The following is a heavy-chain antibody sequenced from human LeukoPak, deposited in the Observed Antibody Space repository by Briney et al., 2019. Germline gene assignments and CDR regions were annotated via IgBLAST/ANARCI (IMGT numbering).Heavy chain of an antibody. V-gene: IGHV1-69*02. CDR3: ARHYDFWSGFNYYMDV. CDR1: GGTFSSYT. D-gene: IGHD3-3*01. J-gene: IGHJ6*03. Sequence: GASVKVSCKASGGTFSSYTISWVQQAPGQGLEWMGRIIPILGIANYAQKFQGRVTITADKSTSTAYMELSSLKASDTAMYYCARHYDFWSGFNYYMDVWGEGTTVTVSS. CDR2: IIPILGIA.